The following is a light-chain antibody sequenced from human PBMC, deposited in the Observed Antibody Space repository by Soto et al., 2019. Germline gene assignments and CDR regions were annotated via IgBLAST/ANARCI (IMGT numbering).Light chain of an antibody. CDR1: QGISNY. J-gene: IGKJ1*01. Sequence: DTQMTQSPSSLSASVGDRVTITCRASQGISNYLAWYQQKPGKVPKLLIYAASTLQSGVPSRFSGSGSGTDFTLTISSLRPEDVATYYCKKYKRAPWTLGQGTKGDMK. CDR2: AAS. CDR3: KKYKRAPWT. V-gene: IGKV1-27*01.